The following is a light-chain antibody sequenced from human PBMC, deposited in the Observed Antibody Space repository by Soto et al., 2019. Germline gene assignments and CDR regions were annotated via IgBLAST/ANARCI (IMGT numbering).Light chain of an antibody. CDR3: QQRSNWPT. V-gene: IGKV3-11*01. Sequence: EIVLTQSPATLSLSPGERATLSCRASQSVSVYLAWYQQKPGQAPRLLIYDASNRATGIPARFSGSGSGTDFTLTISGLEPEDFAVYYCQQRSNWPTFGQGTKVDIK. J-gene: IGKJ1*01. CDR2: DAS. CDR1: QSVSVY.